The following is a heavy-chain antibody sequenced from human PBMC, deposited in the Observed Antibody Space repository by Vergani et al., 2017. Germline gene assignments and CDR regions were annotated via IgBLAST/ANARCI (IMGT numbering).Heavy chain of an antibody. D-gene: IGHD2-2*01. J-gene: IGHJ6*04. CDR3: ARDIRRYCSSTSCWVPMDV. Sequence: QVQLVESGGGVVQPGRSLRLSCAASGFTFSSYAMHWVRQAPGKGLEWVAVKSYEGSNKYYADSVKGRFTISRDNSKNTLYLQMNSLRAEDTAVYYCARDIRRYCSSTSCWVPMDVWGKGTTVTVSS. CDR2: KSYEGSNK. V-gene: IGHV3-30-3*01. CDR1: GFTFSSYA.